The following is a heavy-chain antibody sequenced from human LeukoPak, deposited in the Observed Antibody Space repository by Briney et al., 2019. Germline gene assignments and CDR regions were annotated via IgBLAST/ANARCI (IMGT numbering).Heavy chain of an antibody. CDR3: AREEVIGVLRMPI. D-gene: IGHD2-2*01. V-gene: IGHV4-59*01. CDR2: IYYSGST. CDR1: GGSISSYY. Sequence: SETLSLTCTVSGGSISSYYWSWIRQPPGKGLEWIGYIYYSGSTNYNPSLKSRVTISVDTSKNQFSLKLSSVTAADTAVYYCAREEVIGVLRMPIWGQGTMVTVSS. J-gene: IGHJ3*02.